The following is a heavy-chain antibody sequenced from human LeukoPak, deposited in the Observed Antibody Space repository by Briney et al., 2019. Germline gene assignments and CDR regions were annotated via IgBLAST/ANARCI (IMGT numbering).Heavy chain of an antibody. D-gene: IGHD2-15*01. J-gene: IGHJ4*02. CDR2: ISFSGFRT. Sequence: GESLKISCAGAGFLFSGYAMNWVRQAPGKGLEWVSTISFSGFRTYYADSVEGRFTISRDNSKNTVYLQMSGLRAEDTAVYYCARVTEYCSGGSCYTGDHWGQGTLVTVSS. V-gene: IGHV3-23*01. CDR1: GFLFSGYA. CDR3: ARVTEYCSGGSCYTGDH.